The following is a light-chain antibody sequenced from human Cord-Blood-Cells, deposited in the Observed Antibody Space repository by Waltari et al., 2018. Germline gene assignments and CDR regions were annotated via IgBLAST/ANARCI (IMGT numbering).Light chain of an antibody. CDR3: QQYNNWPYT. V-gene: IGKV3-15*01. CDR1: QSVSSK. Sequence: EIVMTQSPATLSVSPGERATLSCRASQSVSSKLAWYQQKPGQAPRLLIYGSSTRATGIPASVSGSGSGTEFTLTISSLQSEDFAVYYCQQYNNWPYTVGQGTKLEIK. J-gene: IGKJ2*01. CDR2: GSS.